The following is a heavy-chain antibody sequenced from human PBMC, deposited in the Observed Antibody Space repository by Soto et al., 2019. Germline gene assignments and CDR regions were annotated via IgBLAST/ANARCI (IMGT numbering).Heavy chain of an antibody. Sequence: QVHLVQSGAEVKKPGASVKVSCKGSGYAFTTYGITWVRQAPGHGLEWMGWISAHNGNTNYAQKLQGRVTVTRDTSTRTAYMELRSLRSDDTAVYYCARGRYGDYWGQGALVTVSS. CDR2: ISAHNGNT. V-gene: IGHV1-18*01. J-gene: IGHJ4*02. D-gene: IGHD1-1*01. CDR1: GYAFTTYG. CDR3: ARGRYGDY.